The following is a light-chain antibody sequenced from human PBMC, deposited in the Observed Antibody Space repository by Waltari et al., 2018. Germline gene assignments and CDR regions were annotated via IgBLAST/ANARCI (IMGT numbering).Light chain of an antibody. CDR1: QSVLYSSNNKND. Sequence: DIVMTQSPDSLAVSLGERATINCKSSQSVLYSSNNKNDLAWYQQKPGQPPKLLIYWASTRESGVPDRVRGSVSGTDFTLTISSLQAEDVAVYYCQHYYSPPWTFGQGTKVEIK. CDR3: QHYYSPPWT. V-gene: IGKV4-1*01. J-gene: IGKJ1*01. CDR2: WAS.